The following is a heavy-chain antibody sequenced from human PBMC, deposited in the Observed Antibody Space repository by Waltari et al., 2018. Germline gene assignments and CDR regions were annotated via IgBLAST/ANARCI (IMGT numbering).Heavy chain of an antibody. CDR1: GFTFSSYW. CDR2: INTDGIST. Sequence: EVQLVESGGGLIQPGGSLRLSCAASGFTFSSYWMHWLRQAPGKGLVWVSRINTDGISTNYADSVKGRFTISRDNAKNTLYLQRNSLRAEDTAVYYCARAGGGELRMGFDPWGQGTLVTVSS. J-gene: IGHJ5*02. D-gene: IGHD2-21*01. CDR3: ARAGGGELRMGFDP. V-gene: IGHV3-74*01.